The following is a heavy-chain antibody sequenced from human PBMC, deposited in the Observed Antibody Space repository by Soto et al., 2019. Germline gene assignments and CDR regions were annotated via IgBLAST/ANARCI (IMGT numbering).Heavy chain of an antibody. CDR2: INAGNGDT. CDR1: GYSFTNYA. D-gene: IGHD2-2*01. CDR3: ARSPCRSGNCYYRFFVY. J-gene: IGHJ4*02. Sequence: ASVKVSCKASGYSFTNYAMYWVRQAPGQRLEWMGWINAGNGDTKHSQTFQGRVTITMDTSASTAYMELSSLRSEDTAMYYCARSPCRSGNCYYRFFVYWGQGTPVTVSS. V-gene: IGHV1-3*01.